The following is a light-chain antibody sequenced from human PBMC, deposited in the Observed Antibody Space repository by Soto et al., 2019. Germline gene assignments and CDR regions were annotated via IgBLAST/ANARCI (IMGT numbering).Light chain of an antibody. CDR1: RSNIGSNT. J-gene: IGLJ3*02. CDR3: AAWDDSLNGRWV. Sequence: QSVLTQPPSASGTPGQRVTISCCGSRSNIGSNTVNWYQQFPGTAPKLLIHTDNQRPSGVPDRFSASKSGTSATLANSGLQSEDGADYYCAAWDDSLNGRWVFGGGTQLTVL. V-gene: IGLV1-44*01. CDR2: TDN.